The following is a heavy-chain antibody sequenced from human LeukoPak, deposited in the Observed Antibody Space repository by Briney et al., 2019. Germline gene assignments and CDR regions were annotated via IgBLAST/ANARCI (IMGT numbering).Heavy chain of an antibody. CDR1: GASIDGHY. J-gene: IGHJ6*02. CDR3: GRLSRVAGGGSYRYPSMEV. V-gene: IGHV4-59*11. D-gene: IGHD6-13*01. Sequence: SETLSLTCTVSGASIDGHYWSWIRLPPGKGLEWIGFVYYSGSISYNPSLKSRVTISADTSNNQFSLKLDSVTAADTAVYYCGRLSRVAGGGSYRYPSMEVWGPGTKVNVSS. CDR2: VYYSGSI.